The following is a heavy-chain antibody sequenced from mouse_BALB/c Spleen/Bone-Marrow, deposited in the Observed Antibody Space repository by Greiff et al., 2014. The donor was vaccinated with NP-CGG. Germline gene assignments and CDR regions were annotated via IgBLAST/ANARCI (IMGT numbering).Heavy chain of an antibody. J-gene: IGHJ3*01. V-gene: IGHV5-6-5*01. CDR3: ARNYYGSFAY. D-gene: IGHD1-1*01. CDR1: GFTFSNYA. CDR2: ISTGGST. Sequence: EVKLQESGGDLVKPGGSLKLSCAVPGFTFSNYALSWVRQTPEKRLEWVASISTGGSTYYLDSVKGRFTISRDSARNILYLQMSSLRSEDTAMYYCARNYYGSFAYWGQGTLVTVSA.